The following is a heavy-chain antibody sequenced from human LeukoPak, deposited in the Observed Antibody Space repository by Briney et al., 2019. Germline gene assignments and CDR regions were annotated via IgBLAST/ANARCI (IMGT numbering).Heavy chain of an antibody. Sequence: SETLSLTCTVSGGSISSYYWSWLRQPPGKGLEWIGRIYISGTTNYNSSLKSRINMSLDTSKNQLSLKLSSVTGADTAVYYCARDEAGSGYIDYWGQGTLVTVSS. V-gene: IGHV4-4*07. CDR1: GGSISSYY. J-gene: IGHJ4*01. CDR3: ARDEAGSGYIDY. CDR2: IYISGTT. D-gene: IGHD3-22*01.